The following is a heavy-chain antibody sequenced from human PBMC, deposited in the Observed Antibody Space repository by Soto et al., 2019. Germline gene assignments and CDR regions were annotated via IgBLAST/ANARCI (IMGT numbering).Heavy chain of an antibody. V-gene: IGHV3-7*01. Sequence: PGGSVRLSCAASGFSFSFYWMSWVRQAPGKGLEWVANIKQDGSEKYYVDSVKGRFTISRDNAKNSLYLQMNSLRAEDTAVYYCARGLYDYIWGRYRNDAFDIWGQGTMVTVSS. CDR1: GFSFSFYW. CDR3: ARGLYDYIWGRYRNDAFDI. D-gene: IGHD3-16*02. J-gene: IGHJ3*02. CDR2: IKQDGSEK.